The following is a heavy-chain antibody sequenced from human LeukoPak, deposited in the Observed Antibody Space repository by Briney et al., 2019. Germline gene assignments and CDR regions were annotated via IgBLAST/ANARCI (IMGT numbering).Heavy chain of an antibody. CDR3: ARDSSSYFSSSEFDY. Sequence: GGSLRLSCAASGFTFSSYGMHWVCQAPGKGLEWVAVIWYDGSNKYYADSVKGRFTISRDNSKNTLYLQMNSLRAEDTAVYYCARDSSSYFSSSEFDYWGQGTLVTVSS. J-gene: IGHJ4*02. D-gene: IGHD6-6*01. CDR2: IWYDGSNK. V-gene: IGHV3-33*01. CDR1: GFTFSSYG.